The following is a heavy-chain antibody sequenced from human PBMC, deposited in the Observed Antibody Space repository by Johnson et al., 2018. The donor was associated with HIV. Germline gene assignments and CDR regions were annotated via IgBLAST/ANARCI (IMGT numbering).Heavy chain of an antibody. CDR1: GFIFSDYY. CDR3: AKGRGPPRVFDI. CDR2: ITGSGTTI. V-gene: IGHV3-11*04. Sequence: QVQLVESGGGLVKPGGSLRLSCAASGFIFSDYYMNWIRQAPGKGLEWVSYITGSGTTIYYADSVRGRFTISRDNSKNTLYLQMNSLRAEDTAVYYCAKGRGPPRVFDIWGQGTMVTVSS. D-gene: IGHD3-10*01. J-gene: IGHJ3*02.